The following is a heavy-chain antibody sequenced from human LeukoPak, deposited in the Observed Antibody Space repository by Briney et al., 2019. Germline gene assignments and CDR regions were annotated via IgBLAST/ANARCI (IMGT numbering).Heavy chain of an antibody. CDR2: IFGSGGST. CDR1: GFTFSSYA. J-gene: IGHJ4*02. Sequence: GGSLRLSCAASGFTFSSYAMYWVRQAPGKGLEWVSGIFGSGGSTHYADSVKGRFTISRDNSKNTLYLQMNSLRAEDTALYYCAKASRGTVAAPWFFDYWGQGTLVTVSS. V-gene: IGHV3-23*01. CDR3: AKASRGTVAAPWFFDY. D-gene: IGHD6-19*01.